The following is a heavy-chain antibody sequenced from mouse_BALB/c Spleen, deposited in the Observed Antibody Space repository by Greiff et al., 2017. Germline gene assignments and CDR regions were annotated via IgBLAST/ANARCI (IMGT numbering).Heavy chain of an antibody. CDR2: ISSGSSTI. CDR1: GFTFSSFG. V-gene: IGHV5-17*02. Sequence: EVMLVESGGGLVQPGGSRKLSCAASGFTFSSFGMHWVRQAPEKGLEWVAYISSGSSTIYYADTVKGRFTISRDNPKNTLFLQMTSRRSEDTAMYYCAREGAYGSSWFAYWGQGTLVTVSA. J-gene: IGHJ3*01. D-gene: IGHD1-1*01. CDR3: AREGAYGSSWFAY.